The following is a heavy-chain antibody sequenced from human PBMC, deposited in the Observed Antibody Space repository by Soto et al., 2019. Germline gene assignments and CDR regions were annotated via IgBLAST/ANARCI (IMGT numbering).Heavy chain of an antibody. Sequence: EVQLVESGGGFVQPGGSLRLSCAASGFSFNDAWMNWVRQAPGKGLEWVGHIESITDGGATDYAAPVEGRFTISRDDSKNTLYLQMNCLKTEDTAVYFCATDQGDSSSFASFDYWGQGALVTVSS. J-gene: IGHJ4*02. D-gene: IGHD6-13*01. V-gene: IGHV3-15*07. CDR2: IESITDGGAT. CDR1: GFSFNDAW. CDR3: ATDQGDSSSFASFDY.